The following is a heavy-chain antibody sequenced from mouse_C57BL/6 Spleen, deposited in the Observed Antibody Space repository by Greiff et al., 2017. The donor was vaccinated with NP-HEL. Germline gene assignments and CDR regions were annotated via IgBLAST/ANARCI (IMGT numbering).Heavy chain of an antibody. V-gene: IGHV5-15*01. Sequence: EVQLVESGGGLVQPGGSLKLSCAASGFTFSDYGMAWVRQAPRKGPEWVAFISNLAYSIYYADTVTGRFTISRENAKNTLYLEMSSLRSEDTAMYYCARREGNYDYIGAMESWGQGTSVTVSS. CDR3: ARREGNYDYIGAMES. CDR1: GFTFSDYG. D-gene: IGHD2-4*01. CDR2: ISNLAYSI. J-gene: IGHJ4*01.